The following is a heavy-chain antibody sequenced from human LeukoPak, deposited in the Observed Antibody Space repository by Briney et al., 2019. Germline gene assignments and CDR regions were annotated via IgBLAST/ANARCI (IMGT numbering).Heavy chain of an antibody. J-gene: IGHJ4*02. V-gene: IGHV4-39*01. D-gene: IGHD4-17*01. CDR2: IYYSGST. CDR1: GGSISSSSYY. CDR3: ARGLDGDVFDY. Sequence: SETLSLTCTVSGGSISSSSYYWGWIRQPPGKGLEWIGSIYYSGSTYYNPSLKSRVTISVDTSKNQFSLKLSSVTAADTAVYYCARGLDGDVFDYWGQGTLVTVSS.